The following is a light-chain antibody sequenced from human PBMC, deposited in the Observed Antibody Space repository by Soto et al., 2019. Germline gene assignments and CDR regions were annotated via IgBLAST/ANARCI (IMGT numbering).Light chain of an antibody. J-gene: IGKJ1*01. CDR1: QSVSSN. CDR2: GAS. Sequence: EIVMTQSPATLSLSPGESATLSCRASQSVSSNLAWYQQKPGQAPRLLIYGASTRATGIPARSSGSGSGTEFTLTISSLQSEDFAVYYCQQYNNWPPTWTCGQGTKVDIK. V-gene: IGKV3-15*01. CDR3: QQYNNWPPTWT.